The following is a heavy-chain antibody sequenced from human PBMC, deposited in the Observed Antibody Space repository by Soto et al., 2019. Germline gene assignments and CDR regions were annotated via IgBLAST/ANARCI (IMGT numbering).Heavy chain of an antibody. D-gene: IGHD2-15*01. J-gene: IGHJ4*02. CDR1: GFTFGTYA. CDR3: AKDRAVAEAYYFDY. CDR2: ISGSASST. Sequence: PGGSLRLSCTASGFTFGTYAMSWVRQAPGKGLEWVSAISGSASSTYYVDSVKGRFTISRDNSKNTLYLQMNSLRVEDTAIYYCAKDRAVAEAYYFDYWGQGTPVTVSS. V-gene: IGHV3-23*01.